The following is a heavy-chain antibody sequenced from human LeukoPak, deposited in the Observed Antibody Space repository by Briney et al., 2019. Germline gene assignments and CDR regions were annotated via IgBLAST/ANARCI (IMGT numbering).Heavy chain of an antibody. CDR1: GFTFSSYG. Sequence: PGGSLRLSCAASGFTFSSYGMHWVRQAPGKGLEWVAFIRSDGSNKYYADSVKGRFTISRDNSKLYLQMNSLRAEDTAVYYCAKDPEMATAAGDYWGQGTLVIVSS. J-gene: IGHJ4*02. D-gene: IGHD5-24*01. CDR2: IRSDGSNK. V-gene: IGHV3-30*02. CDR3: AKDPEMATAAGDY.